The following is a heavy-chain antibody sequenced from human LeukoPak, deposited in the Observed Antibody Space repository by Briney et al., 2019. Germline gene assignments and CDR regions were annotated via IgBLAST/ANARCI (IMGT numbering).Heavy chain of an antibody. J-gene: IGHJ4*02. D-gene: IGHD6-6*01. Sequence: PSETLSLTCSVSGGSIGPYYWNWLRQPPGKGLEWIGSIHYSGDTNYNPSLKSRVTISIDTSKKQFSLKLSSVTVADTAVYYCARGGSRYSSSSDFDYWGQGILVTVSS. CDR3: ARGGSRYSSSSDFDY. CDR1: GGSIGPYY. CDR2: IHYSGDT. V-gene: IGHV4-59*01.